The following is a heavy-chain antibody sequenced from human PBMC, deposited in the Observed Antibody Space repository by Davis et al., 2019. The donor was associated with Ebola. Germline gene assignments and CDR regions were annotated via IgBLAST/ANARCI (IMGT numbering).Heavy chain of an antibody. CDR3: AGGESGWDASDI. J-gene: IGHJ3*02. Sequence: GESLKISCAASGFTFSSYSMNWVRQAPGKGLEWVSSISISSAFIYYADSVKGRFTASRDNAKSSLSLQMNSLRAEDTAVYYCAGGESGWDASDIWGRGTMVTVSS. V-gene: IGHV3-21*01. CDR1: GFTFSSYS. D-gene: IGHD6-19*01. CDR2: ISISSAFI.